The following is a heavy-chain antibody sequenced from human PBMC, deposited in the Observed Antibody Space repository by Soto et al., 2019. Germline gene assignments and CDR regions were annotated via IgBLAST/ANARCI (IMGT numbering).Heavy chain of an antibody. Sequence: GGSLRLSCAASGFTFSNAWMSWVRQAPGKGLEWVGRIKSKTDGGTTDYAAPVKGRFTISRDDSKNTLYLQMNSLKTEDTAVYYCTTANTNREPRGAFDIWGQGTMVTVSS. CDR1: GFTFSNAW. V-gene: IGHV3-15*01. CDR2: IKSKTDGGTT. CDR3: TTANTNREPRGAFDI. D-gene: IGHD1-1*01. J-gene: IGHJ3*02.